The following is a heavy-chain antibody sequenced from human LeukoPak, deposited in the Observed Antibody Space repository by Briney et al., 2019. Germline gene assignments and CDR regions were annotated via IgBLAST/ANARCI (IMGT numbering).Heavy chain of an antibody. CDR1: GFTFSSYS. J-gene: IGHJ4*02. D-gene: IGHD6-19*01. CDR2: ISSSSSYI. V-gene: IGHV3-21*01. Sequence: GGPLRLSCAASGFTFSSYSMNWVRQAPGKGLEWVSSISSSSSYIYYADSVKGRFTISRDNAKNSLYLQINSLRAEDTAVYYCASAVAGLYFDYWGQGTLVTVSS. CDR3: ASAVAGLYFDY.